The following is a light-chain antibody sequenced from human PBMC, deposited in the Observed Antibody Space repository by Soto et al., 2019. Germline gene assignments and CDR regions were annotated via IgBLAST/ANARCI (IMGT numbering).Light chain of an antibody. J-gene: IGKJ1*01. CDR2: GIS. CDR3: QQYGSSPWT. Sequence: EIVLTQSPGTLSLSPGERATLSCRASQSVDSSYLAWYQQKPGQAPRLLMYGISNRATGVPDRFSGSGSGTDFTLTISRLEPEDFAVYYCQQYGSSPWTFGQGTKVDIK. CDR1: QSVDSSY. V-gene: IGKV3-20*01.